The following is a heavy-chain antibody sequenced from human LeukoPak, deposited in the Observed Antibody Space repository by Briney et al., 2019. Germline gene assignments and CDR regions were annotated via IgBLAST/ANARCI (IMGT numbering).Heavy chain of an antibody. V-gene: IGHV3-7*03. CDR3: ARSSYSSSSSV. J-gene: IGHJ3*01. Sequence: GGSLRLSCVASGFTFGKYWMSWVRQAPGKGLEWVASINSDGSEGYYADVVKGRFTISRDNAKNSLYLQINSLRAEDTAVYYCARSSYSSSSSVWGQGTMVTVSS. CDR2: INSDGSEG. CDR1: GFTFGKYW. D-gene: IGHD6-6*01.